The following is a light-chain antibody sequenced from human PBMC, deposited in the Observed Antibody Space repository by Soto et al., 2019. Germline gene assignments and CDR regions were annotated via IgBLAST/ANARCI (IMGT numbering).Light chain of an antibody. CDR3: CSYAGSYKV. V-gene: IGLV2-11*01. J-gene: IGLJ1*01. CDR1: SSDVGGYNY. Sequence: QSALTQPRSVSGSPGQSVTISCTGTSSDVGGYNYVSWYRQHPGKAPKLMIYDVSKRPSGVPDRFSGSKSGNTASLTISGLQAEDEADYYCCSYAGSYKVFGTGTKVTVL. CDR2: DVS.